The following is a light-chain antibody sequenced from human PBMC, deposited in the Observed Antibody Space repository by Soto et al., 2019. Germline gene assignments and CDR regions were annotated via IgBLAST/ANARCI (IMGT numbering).Light chain of an antibody. V-gene: IGKV3-20*01. J-gene: IGKJ3*01. CDR2: GAS. Sequence: IVLTQSPGTLSWSLGERATLSCRASQSVSQYLAWYQQKPGQAPRLLIYGASSRANGIPDRFSGSGSGTEFTVTINGLEPEDVAVYYCQQYATSARLTFGPGTNVDI. CDR3: QQYATSARLT. CDR1: QSVSQY.